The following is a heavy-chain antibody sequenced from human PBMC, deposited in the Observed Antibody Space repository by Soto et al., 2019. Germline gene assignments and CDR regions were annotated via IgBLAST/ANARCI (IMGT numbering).Heavy chain of an antibody. Sequence: GASVKVSCKASGYTFTGYYMHWVRQAPGQGLEWMGWINPNSGGTNYAQKFQGRVTMTRDTSISTAYMELSRLRSDDTAVYYCARVMITFGGVIDDPFDIWGQGTMVTVSS. J-gene: IGHJ3*02. CDR3: ARVMITFGGVIDDPFDI. V-gene: IGHV1-2*02. D-gene: IGHD3-16*02. CDR2: INPNSGGT. CDR1: GYTFTGYY.